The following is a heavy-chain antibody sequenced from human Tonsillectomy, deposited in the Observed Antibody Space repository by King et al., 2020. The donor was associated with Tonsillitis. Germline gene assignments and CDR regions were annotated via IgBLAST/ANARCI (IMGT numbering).Heavy chain of an antibody. Sequence: VQLVESGGGLVQPGGSLRLSCAASGFTVSSNYMSWVRQAPGKGLEWVSVIYSGGSTYYADSVKGRFTISRHNSKYTLYLQMNSLRAEDTAVYYCARTGYCSSTSCPFPWFDPWGQGTLVTVSS. CDR3: ARTGYCSSTSCPFPWFDP. V-gene: IGHV3-53*04. CDR2: IYSGGST. CDR1: GFTVSSNY. D-gene: IGHD2-2*01. J-gene: IGHJ5*02.